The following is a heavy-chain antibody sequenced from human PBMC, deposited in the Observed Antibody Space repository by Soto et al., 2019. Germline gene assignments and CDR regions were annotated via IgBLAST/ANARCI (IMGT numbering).Heavy chain of an antibody. Sequence: ASVKVSCKASGYTFTSYAMHWVRQAPGQRLEWMGWINAGNGNTKYSQKFQGRVTITRDTSASTAYMELSSLRSEDTAVYYCARGTREGYSGSDWGYWGQGNLVTVSS. CDR3: ARGTREGYSGSDWGY. CDR2: INAGNGNT. J-gene: IGHJ4*02. V-gene: IGHV1-3*01. CDR1: GYTFTSYA. D-gene: IGHD5-12*01.